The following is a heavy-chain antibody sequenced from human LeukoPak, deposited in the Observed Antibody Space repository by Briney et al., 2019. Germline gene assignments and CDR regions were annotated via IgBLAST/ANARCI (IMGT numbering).Heavy chain of an antibody. CDR1: GFTFSSYA. Sequence: GGSLRLSCAASGFTFSSYAMHWVRQAPGKGLEWVAVISYDGSNKYYADSVKGRFTISRDNSKNTLYLQMNSLRAEDTAVYYCAKLGVVLMVYAPFDYWGQGTLVTVSS. CDR3: AKLGVVLMVYAPFDY. J-gene: IGHJ4*02. D-gene: IGHD2-8*01. V-gene: IGHV3-30*18. CDR2: ISYDGSNK.